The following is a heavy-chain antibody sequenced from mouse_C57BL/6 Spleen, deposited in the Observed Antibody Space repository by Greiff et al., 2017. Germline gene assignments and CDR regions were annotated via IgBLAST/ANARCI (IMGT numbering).Heavy chain of an antibody. V-gene: IGHV14-4*01. J-gene: IGHJ3*01. CDR2: IDPENGDT. D-gene: IGHD2-2*01. Sequence: EVQLQQPGAELVRPGASVKLSCTASGFNIKDDYMHWVKQRPEQGLEWIGWIDPENGDTEYASKFQGKATIPADTSSNTAYLQLSSLTSEDTAVYYCTTPYGSAWFAYWGQGTLVTVSA. CDR3: TTPYGSAWFAY. CDR1: GFNIKDDY.